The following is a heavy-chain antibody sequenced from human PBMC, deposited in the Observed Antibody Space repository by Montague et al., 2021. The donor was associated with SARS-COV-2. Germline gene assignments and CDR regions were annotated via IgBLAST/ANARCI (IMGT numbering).Heavy chain of an antibody. CDR3: VRVKRGYYYGLGVSAHFDY. V-gene: IGHV4-59*01. CDR2: IYYSGST. Sequence: SETLSLTCAVSGGSISSNYWSWIRQPPGKGLEWIGYIYYSGSTNYNPSLKSRVTISVDTSKNQFSLKLSSVTAADTAVYYCVRVKRGYYYGLGVSAHFDYWGQGTLVTVSS. D-gene: IGHD3-10*01. CDR1: GGSISSNY. J-gene: IGHJ4*02.